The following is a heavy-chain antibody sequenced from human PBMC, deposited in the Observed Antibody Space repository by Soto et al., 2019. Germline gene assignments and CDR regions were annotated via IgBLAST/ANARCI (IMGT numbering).Heavy chain of an antibody. CDR1: GLGFGGNY. D-gene: IGHD3-10*01. CDR3: SKDAGADYLAY. CDR2: ISSGGDTI. Sequence: QVQLVESGGGLVQPGGSLRLSCAASGLGFGGNYMSWIRHAPGKGLEWLSYISSGGDTIYYADSVRGRFTISRDNAKNSLYLLMNSLSAEDTAVYYCSKDAGADYLAYWGQGILVTV. V-gene: IGHV3-11*01. J-gene: IGHJ4*02.